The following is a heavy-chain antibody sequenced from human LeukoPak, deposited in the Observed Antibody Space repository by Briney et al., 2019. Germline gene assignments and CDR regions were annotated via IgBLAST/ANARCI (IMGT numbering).Heavy chain of an antibody. CDR2: MYYSGST. CDR1: GGSISSGDYY. D-gene: IGHD3-22*01. J-gene: IGHJ5*02. V-gene: IGHV4-30-4*01. CDR3: ARPYYYDSRIDP. Sequence: SQTLSLTCTVSGGSISSGDYYWSWIRQPPGKGLERIAYMYYSGSTYYNPSLKSRVTTSADTSKNQLSLKLSSVTAADTAVYYCARPYYYDSRIDPWGQGILVTVSS.